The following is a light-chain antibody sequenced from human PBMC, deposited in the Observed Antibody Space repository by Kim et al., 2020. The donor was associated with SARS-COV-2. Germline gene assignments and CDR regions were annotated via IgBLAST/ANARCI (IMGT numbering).Light chain of an antibody. CDR2: GNS. CDR1: SSNIGAGYD. V-gene: IGLV1-40*01. Sequence: QSVLTQPPSVSGAPGQRVTLSCSGSSSNIGAGYDVHWYQQLPGTAPKLLIYGNSNRPSGVPDRFSGSKSGTSASLAITGLQADDEVDYYCQSYDSSLSGSVVFGGGTQLTVL. CDR3: QSYDSSLSGSVV. J-gene: IGLJ2*01.